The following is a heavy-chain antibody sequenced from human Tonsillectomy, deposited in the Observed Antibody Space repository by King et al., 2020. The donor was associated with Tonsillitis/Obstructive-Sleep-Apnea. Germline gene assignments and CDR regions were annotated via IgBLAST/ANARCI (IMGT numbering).Heavy chain of an antibody. J-gene: IGHJ6*04. D-gene: IGHD3-3*01. CDR1: GGSISSYY. V-gene: IGHV4-59*01. CDR3: ARGSVLRFLEWLPET. CDR2: IYYSGST. Sequence: VQLQESGPGLVKPSETLSLTCTVSGGSISSYYWSWIRQPPGKGLEWIGYIYYSGSTNYNPSLKSRVTISVDTSKNQFSLKLSSVTAADTAVYYCARGSVLRFLEWLPETWGKGTTVTVSS.